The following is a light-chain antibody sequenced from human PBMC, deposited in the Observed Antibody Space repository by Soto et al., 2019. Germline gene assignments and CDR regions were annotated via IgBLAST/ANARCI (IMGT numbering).Light chain of an antibody. Sequence: QSALTQPASVSGSPGQSITISCTGTSSDVGGYNYVSWYQQHPGKAPKLMIYEVSNRPSGVSNRFSCSKSGNTASLPISGLPAEDEADYYCSSYTSSSTLFGGGTKLTVL. CDR3: SSYTSSSTL. V-gene: IGLV2-14*01. J-gene: IGLJ2*01. CDR1: SSDVGGYNY. CDR2: EVS.